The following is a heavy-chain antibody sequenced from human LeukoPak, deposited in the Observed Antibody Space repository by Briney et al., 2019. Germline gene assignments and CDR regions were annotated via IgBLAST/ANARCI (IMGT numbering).Heavy chain of an antibody. Sequence: PGGSLRLSCAASGFIFSNYAISWVRLAPGKGLEWVANIKEDGTETYYVDSVKGRFTISRDNAKNSLYLQMNSLRVEDTAVYYCAKEGRSLQTYWGQGTLVTVSS. CDR3: AKEGRSLQTY. J-gene: IGHJ4*02. D-gene: IGHD5-24*01. CDR1: GFIFSNYA. V-gene: IGHV3-7*03. CDR2: IKEDGTET.